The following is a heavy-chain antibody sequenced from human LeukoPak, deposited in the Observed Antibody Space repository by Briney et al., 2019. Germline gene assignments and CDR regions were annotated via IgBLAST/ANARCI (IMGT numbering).Heavy chain of an antibody. D-gene: IGHD2-15*01. CDR3: AKARADLGCSGGSCYSYYYYYMDV. J-gene: IGHJ6*03. Sequence: GGSLRLSCAASGFTFSSYAMSWVRQAPGKGLEWVSAISGSGGSTYYADSVKGRFTISRDNSKNTLYLQMSSLRAEDTAVYYCAKARADLGCSGGSCYSYYYYYMDVWGKGTTVTVSS. CDR1: GFTFSSYA. V-gene: IGHV3-23*01. CDR2: ISGSGGST.